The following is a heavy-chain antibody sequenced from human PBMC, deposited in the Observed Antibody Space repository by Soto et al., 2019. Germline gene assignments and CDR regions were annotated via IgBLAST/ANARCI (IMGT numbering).Heavy chain of an antibody. V-gene: IGHV3-23*01. Sequence: GGSLRLSCAASGFTFSSYAMTWVRQAPGKGLEWASAISGSGGTTYYADSVKGRFTISRDNSKNTLYLQMNSLRAEDTAVYYCAKDAGNTGKYYFDYWGQGTLVTVSS. CDR3: AKDAGNTGKYYFDY. CDR2: ISGSGGTT. J-gene: IGHJ4*02. CDR1: GFTFSSYA. D-gene: IGHD1-1*01.